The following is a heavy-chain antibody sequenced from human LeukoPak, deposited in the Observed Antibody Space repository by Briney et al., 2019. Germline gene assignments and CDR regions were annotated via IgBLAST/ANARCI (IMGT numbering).Heavy chain of an antibody. CDR3: AKSYYYDSSGYSDY. CDR2: ISGSGGST. CDR1: GFTFSSYG. J-gene: IGHJ4*02. Sequence: GGSLRLSCAASGFTFSSYGMHWVRQAPGKGLEWVSAISGSGGSTYYADSVKGRFTISRDNSKNTLYLQMNSLRAEDTAVYYCAKSYYYDSSGYSDYWGQGTLVTVSS. V-gene: IGHV3-23*01. D-gene: IGHD3-22*01.